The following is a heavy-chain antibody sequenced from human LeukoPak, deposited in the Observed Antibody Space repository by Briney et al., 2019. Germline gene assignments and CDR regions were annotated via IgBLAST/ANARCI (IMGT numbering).Heavy chain of an antibody. CDR1: GGSISSYY. J-gene: IGHJ2*01. CDR2: IYYSGST. CDR3: ARGGYGDWGGWYFDL. Sequence: SETLSLTCTVSGGSISSYYWSWIRQPPGKGLEWIGYIYYSGSTNYNPSLKSRATISVDTSKNQFSLKLSSVTAADTAVYYCARGGYGDWGGWYFDLWGRGTLVTVSS. V-gene: IGHV4-59*01. D-gene: IGHD4-17*01.